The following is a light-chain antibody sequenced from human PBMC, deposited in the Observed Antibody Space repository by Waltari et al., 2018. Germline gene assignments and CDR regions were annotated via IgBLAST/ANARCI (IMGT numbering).Light chain of an antibody. V-gene: IGLV4-69*01. CDR1: SGHSSTI. CDR3: ETGGHGTWV. Sequence: QLVLTQSPSASASLGASVKLTCTLSSGHSSTIIAWLQQQPGKGPRYLMQVNSDGSHRKGDEIPDRFSGSRSGAERDLPISSLQSEDEADYYCETGGHGTWVFGGGTKLTVL. J-gene: IGLJ3*02. CDR2: VNSDGSH.